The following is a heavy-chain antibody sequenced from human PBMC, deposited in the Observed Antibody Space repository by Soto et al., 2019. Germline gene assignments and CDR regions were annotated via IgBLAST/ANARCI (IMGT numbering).Heavy chain of an antibody. CDR2: ISAYNGNT. Sequence: ASVKVSCKASGYTFTSYGISWVRQAPGQGLEWMGWISAYNGNTNYAQKLQGRVTMTTDTSTSTAYMELRSLRSDDTAVYYCARDRLVLMVCAMENDYWGQGTLVTVSS. D-gene: IGHD2-8*01. V-gene: IGHV1-18*04. CDR3: ARDRLVLMVCAMENDY. J-gene: IGHJ4*02. CDR1: GYTFTSYG.